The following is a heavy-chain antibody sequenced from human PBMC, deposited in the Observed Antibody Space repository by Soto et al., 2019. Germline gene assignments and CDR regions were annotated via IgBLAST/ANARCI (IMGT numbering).Heavy chain of an antibody. CDR2: ITPIFGTA. CDR1: GGTFSSYA. Sequence: QVQLVQSGAEVKKPGSSVKVSCKASGGTFSSYAISWVRQAPGQGLEWMGGITPIFGTANYAQKLQGRVTIPAHDSTSTAYMHLRSLSSEDPAVYYCARDTKDHGHYDFGLRWFDPWGQVTLVTVSS. J-gene: IGHJ5*02. CDR3: ARDTKDHGHYDFGLRWFDP. V-gene: IGHV1-69*12. D-gene: IGHD4-17*01.